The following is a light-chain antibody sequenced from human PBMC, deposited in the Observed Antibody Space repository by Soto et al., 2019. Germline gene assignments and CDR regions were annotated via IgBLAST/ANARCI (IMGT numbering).Light chain of an antibody. CDR1: SSDVGGYDF. V-gene: IGLV2-14*01. J-gene: IGLJ1*01. Sequence: QSALTQPASVSGSPGQSITISCTGTSSDVGGYDFVSWYQHHPGKAPKLIIYEVSTRPSGVSNRFSGSKSGNTASLTISGVQDDDEADYYCSSYTSDWGVFGTGTKVTVL. CDR2: EVS. CDR3: SSYTSDWGV.